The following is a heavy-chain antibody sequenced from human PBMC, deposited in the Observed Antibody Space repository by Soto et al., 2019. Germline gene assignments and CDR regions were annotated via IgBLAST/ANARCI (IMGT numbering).Heavy chain of an antibody. CDR2: ISTHGGST. CDR1: GFTFSSYW. CDR3: ARQFGSGTYLYFYY. D-gene: IGHD3-10*01. V-gene: IGHV3-64*01. J-gene: IGHJ4*02. Sequence: EVQLVESGGGLVQPGGSLRLSCAASGFTFSSYWMHWVRQAPGEKLEYVSGISTHGGSTYYANSVKGRFTISSDNSKNTLYLQMGSLRAEDMAVYYCARQFGSGTYLYFYYWGQGTLVTVSS.